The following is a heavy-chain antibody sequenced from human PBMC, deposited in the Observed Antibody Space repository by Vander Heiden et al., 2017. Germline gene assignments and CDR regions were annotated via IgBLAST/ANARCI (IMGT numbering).Heavy chain of an antibody. Sequence: RHSCAASGFAFTDYAMTGVRQAPWKGLGWVYAISGSSNSTYYGDSVRGRFTVARDHSKNPLYLHMDSLRAEDTAIYFCARVTKRGGYGLDVWGQGTTVTVSS. D-gene: IGHD2-21*02. J-gene: IGHJ6*02. CDR2: ISGSSNST. CDR3: ARVTKRGGYGLDV. CDR1: GFAFTDYA. V-gene: IGHV3-23*01.